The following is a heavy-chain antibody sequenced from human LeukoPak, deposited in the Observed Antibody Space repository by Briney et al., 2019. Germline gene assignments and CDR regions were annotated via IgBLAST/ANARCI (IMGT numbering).Heavy chain of an antibody. V-gene: IGHV3-23*01. CDR3: AKDTPVSGYLHGYFDF. D-gene: IGHD3-22*01. CDR1: GFTFSSYG. Sequence: GGSLRLSCAASGFTFSSYGMSWVRQAPGKGLEWVSVISDSGGSTYYADSVKGRFTISRDNSKNTLYLQMNSLRAEDTAVYYCAKDTPVSGYLHGYFDFWGQGTLVTVSS. J-gene: IGHJ4*02. CDR2: ISDSGGST.